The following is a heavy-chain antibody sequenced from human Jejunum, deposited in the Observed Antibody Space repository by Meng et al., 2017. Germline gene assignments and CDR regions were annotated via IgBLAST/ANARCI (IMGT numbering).Heavy chain of an antibody. CDR3: AKDRHSSTWYAGRGFDF. Sequence: GESLKISCAASGFTFSTNAMNWVRQAPGQGLEWVSFISSGGANTYYADSVKGRFTISRDNDKNTLYLQMNSLRAEDTALYYCAKDRHSSTWYAGRGFDFWGQGTLVTV. V-gene: IGHV3-23*01. J-gene: IGHJ4*02. CDR2: ISSGGANT. CDR1: GFTFSTNA. D-gene: IGHD6-13*01.